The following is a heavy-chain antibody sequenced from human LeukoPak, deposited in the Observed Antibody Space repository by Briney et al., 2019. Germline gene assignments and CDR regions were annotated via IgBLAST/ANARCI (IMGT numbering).Heavy chain of an antibody. CDR3: ATGPSTSPFDY. V-gene: IGHV3-48*01. Sequence: PGGSLRLSCAASGFTFSTSSMNWVRQAPGKGLEWISYISSGSGTIYYADSVKGRFTISKDTAKNSLSLQMNSLRAEDTAVYYCATGPSTSPFDYWGQGTLVTVSS. CDR2: ISSGSGTI. CDR1: GFTFSTSS. D-gene: IGHD2-2*01. J-gene: IGHJ4*02.